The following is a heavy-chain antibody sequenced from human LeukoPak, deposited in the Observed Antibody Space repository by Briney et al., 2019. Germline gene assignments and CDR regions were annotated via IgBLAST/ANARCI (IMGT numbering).Heavy chain of an antibody. J-gene: IGHJ4*02. CDR2: ISGSGSST. CDR1: GSTFTNYA. Sequence: GGSLRLSCAASGSTFTNYAMNWVRQAPGKGLEWVSTISGSGSSTYIADSVKGRFAISRDNSKNTVLLQMNSLRAEDTAVYYCARDYGLDYWGQGTLVTVSS. CDR3: ARDYGLDY. D-gene: IGHD4-17*01. V-gene: IGHV3-23*01.